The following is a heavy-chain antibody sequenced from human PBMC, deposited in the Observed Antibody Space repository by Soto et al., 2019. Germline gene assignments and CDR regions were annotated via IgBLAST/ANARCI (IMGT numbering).Heavy chain of an antibody. CDR3: ARDNFIVGATSY. CDR1: GGSVSSGSYY. V-gene: IGHV4-61*01. Sequence: QVQLQESGPGLVKPSETLSLTCTVSGGSVSSGSYYWSWIRQPPGKGLEWIGYIYYSGSANYNPSPKSRVTIAVDTSKNPFSLKLSSVTAADTAVYYCARDNFIVGATSYWGQGTLVTVSS. CDR2: IYYSGSA. J-gene: IGHJ4*02. D-gene: IGHD1-26*01.